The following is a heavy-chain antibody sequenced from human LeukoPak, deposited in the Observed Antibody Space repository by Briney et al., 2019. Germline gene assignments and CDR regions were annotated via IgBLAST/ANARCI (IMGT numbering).Heavy chain of an antibody. CDR2: VHLNGAT. CDR3: TRESGAFSPFGF. Sequence: PSETLSLTCAVYGGSFSGYYWSWVRQPPGKGLEWIGEVHLNGATNYNPSLESRVSMSIDKSKNQLSLKLSSVTAADTATYYCTRESGAFSPFGFWGQGTLVTVSS. V-gene: IGHV4-34*01. CDR1: GGSFSGYY. D-gene: IGHD1-26*01. J-gene: IGHJ4*02.